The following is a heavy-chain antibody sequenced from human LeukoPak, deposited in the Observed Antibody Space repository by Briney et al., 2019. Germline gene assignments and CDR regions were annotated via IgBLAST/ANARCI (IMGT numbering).Heavy chain of an antibody. Sequence: PGGSLRLSCAASGFTFSSYGMHWVRQAPGKGLEWVANINQDGSAKYYVDSVKGRFTISRDNAQNSVYLQVNRLRAEDTAVYYCATSEAAAGSDWGQGTLVTVSS. D-gene: IGHD6-13*01. J-gene: IGHJ4*02. V-gene: IGHV3-7*03. CDR3: ATSEAAAGSD. CDR1: GFTFSSYG. CDR2: INQDGSAK.